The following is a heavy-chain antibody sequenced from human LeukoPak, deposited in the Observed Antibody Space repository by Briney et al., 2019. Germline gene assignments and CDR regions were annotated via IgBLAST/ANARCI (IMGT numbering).Heavy chain of an antibody. J-gene: IGHJ4*02. Sequence: PGGSLRLSCAASGFTFDDYAMHWVRQAPGKGLEWVSGISWNSGSIGYADSVKGRFTISRDNAKNSLYLQMNSLRAEDTALYYCAKDMHDYGDYEFDYCGQGTLVTVSS. D-gene: IGHD4-17*01. CDR1: GFTFDDYA. V-gene: IGHV3-9*01. CDR3: AKDMHDYGDYEFDY. CDR2: ISWNSGSI.